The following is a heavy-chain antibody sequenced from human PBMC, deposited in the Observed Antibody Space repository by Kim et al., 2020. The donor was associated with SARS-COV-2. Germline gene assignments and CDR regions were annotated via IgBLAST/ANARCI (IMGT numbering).Heavy chain of an antibody. CDR3: ARDGGPDCGGDCYSAH. J-gene: IGHJ4*02. Sequence: ASVKVSCKASGYSFTSYGISWVRQAPGQGLEWMGWISAYNGNTNYAQKLQGRVTMTTDTSTRTAYMELRSLRSDDTAVYYCARDGGPDCGGDCYSAHWGQGTLFAVSS. CDR1: GYSFTSYG. V-gene: IGHV1-18*01. CDR2: ISAYNGNT. D-gene: IGHD2-21*02.